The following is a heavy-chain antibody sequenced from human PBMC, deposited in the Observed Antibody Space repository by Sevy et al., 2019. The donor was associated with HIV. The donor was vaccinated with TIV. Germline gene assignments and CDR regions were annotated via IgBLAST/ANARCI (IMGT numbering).Heavy chain of an antibody. CDR2: ISNDGSSK. J-gene: IGHJ4*02. Sequence: GGSLRLSCVVSGFTFSSFDMHWVRQAPGKGLEWVAFISNDGSSKYYEDSMKGRVTITRDNSKNTQYLQMNSLRAEDTAAYYCATDRLGSYKRVFHYWGQGTLVTVSS. D-gene: IGHD1-26*01. CDR1: GFTFSSFD. CDR3: ATDRLGSYKRVFHY. V-gene: IGHV3-30*03.